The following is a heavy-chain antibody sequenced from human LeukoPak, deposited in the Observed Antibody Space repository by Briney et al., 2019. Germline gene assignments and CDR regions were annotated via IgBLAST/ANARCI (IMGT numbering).Heavy chain of an antibody. J-gene: IGHJ4*02. CDR1: GFTVSSNY. CDR3: ARDPSGAYYFDY. Sequence: GGSLRLSCAASGFTVSSNYMSWVRQAPGKGLEWVSVIYSGGSTYYADSVKGRFTISRDNSKNTLYLQMNSLRAEDTAVYYCARDPSGAYYFDYWGQGTLATVSS. D-gene: IGHD7-27*01. CDR2: IYSGGST. V-gene: IGHV3-66*01.